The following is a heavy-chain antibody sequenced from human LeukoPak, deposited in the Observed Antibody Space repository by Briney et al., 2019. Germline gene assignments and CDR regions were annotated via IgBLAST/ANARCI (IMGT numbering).Heavy chain of an antibody. D-gene: IGHD6-19*01. CDR3: AKVDGYNSGWYDS. CDR2: ISWNSGNI. Sequence: GGSLRLSCAASGFTFDDYGMHWVRQPPGKGLEWVSGISWNSGNIGYADSLKGRFTISRDNAKNSLYLQMNSLRAEDTALYYCAKVDGYNSGWYDSWGQGTLVTVSS. V-gene: IGHV3-9*01. CDR1: GFTFDDYG. J-gene: IGHJ5*01.